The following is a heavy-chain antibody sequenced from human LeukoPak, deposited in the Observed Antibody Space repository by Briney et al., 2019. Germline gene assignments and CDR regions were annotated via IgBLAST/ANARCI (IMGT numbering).Heavy chain of an antibody. Sequence: GGSLRLSCAASGFTVSNNYMSWVRQALGKGLEWVSSIYGDGRTYYADSAKGRFTISRDNAKNTLYLQMNSLRAEDTAVYYCARDSTATYMDVWGKGTTVTVSS. V-gene: IGHV3-66*01. J-gene: IGHJ6*03. CDR1: GFTVSNNY. CDR2: IYGDGRT. CDR3: ARDSTATYMDV. D-gene: IGHD5-18*01.